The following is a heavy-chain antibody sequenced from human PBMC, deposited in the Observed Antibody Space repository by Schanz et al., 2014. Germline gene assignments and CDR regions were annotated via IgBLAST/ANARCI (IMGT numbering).Heavy chain of an antibody. J-gene: IGHJ4*02. CDR2: IIPITGIT. V-gene: IGHV1-69*08. Sequence: QVQLVQSGAEVKKPGSSVKVSCKASGDTFRSYTINWVRHAPGQGLEWMGRIIPITGITNYAQKFQGRVTFTADKSTSTAFLEVNSLRAEDTAVYYCARDLAGGGNDVWGQGTLVTVSS. D-gene: IGHD2-15*01. CDR3: ARDLAGGGNDV. CDR1: GDTFRSYT.